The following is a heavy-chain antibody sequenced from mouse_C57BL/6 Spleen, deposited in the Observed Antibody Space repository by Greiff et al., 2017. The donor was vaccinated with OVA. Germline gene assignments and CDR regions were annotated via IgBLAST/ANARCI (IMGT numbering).Heavy chain of an antibody. J-gene: IGHJ2*01. CDR1: GYAFSSSW. D-gene: IGHD1-1*01. CDR3: ARSSYGSSVDY. Sequence: QVQLQQSGPALVKPGASVPISCQASGYAFSSSWMNWVKQRPGQGLEWIGRIYPGDGDTNYNGKFKGKATLTADKSSSTAYMQLSSLTSEDSAVYFCARSSYGSSVDYWGQGTTLTVSS. V-gene: IGHV1-82*01. CDR2: IYPGDGDT.